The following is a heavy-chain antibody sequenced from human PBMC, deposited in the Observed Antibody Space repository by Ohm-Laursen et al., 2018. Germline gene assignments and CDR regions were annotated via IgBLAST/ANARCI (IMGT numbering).Heavy chain of an antibody. J-gene: IGHJ2*01. CDR3: TTRHYDFWSAYRNRQYFDV. CDR2: SDPDDDET. V-gene: IGHV1-24*01. CDR1: GSTLSELS. Sequence: ASVKVSCNVSGSTLSELSIHWVRQAPGKGLEWMGGSDPDDDETVYAQKFRGRVTMTEDTSTDTAYMELKRLTSEDTAVYYCTTRHYDFWSAYRNRQYFDVWGRGTLVTVSS. D-gene: IGHD3-3*01.